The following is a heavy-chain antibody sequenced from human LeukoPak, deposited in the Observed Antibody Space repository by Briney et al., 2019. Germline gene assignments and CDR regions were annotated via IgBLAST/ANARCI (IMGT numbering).Heavy chain of an antibody. Sequence: SETLSLTCTVSGGSISSGGYYWSWIRQPPGKGLEWIGYIYHSGSTYYNPSLKSRVTISVDRSKNQFSLKLSSVTAADTAVYYCARSPPEDRDYYYYMDVWGKGTTVTVSS. CDR1: GGSISSGGYY. CDR2: IYHSGST. J-gene: IGHJ6*03. V-gene: IGHV4-30-2*01. CDR3: ARSPPEDRDYYYYMDV.